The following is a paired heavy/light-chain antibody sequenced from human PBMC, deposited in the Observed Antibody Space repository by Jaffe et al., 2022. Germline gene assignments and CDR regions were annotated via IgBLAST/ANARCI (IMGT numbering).Heavy chain of an antibody. V-gene: IGHV1-18*01. J-gene: IGHJ5*02. CDR3: ARGPKIAARTLVFPWFDP. Sequence: QVQLVQSGAEVKKPGASVKVSCKASGYTFTSYGISWVRQAPGQGLEWMGWISAYNGNTNYAQKLQGRVTMTTDTSTSTAYMELRSLRSDDTAVYYCARGPKIAARTLVFPWFDPWGQGTLVTVSS. CDR1: GYTFTSYG. CDR2: ISAYNGNT. D-gene: IGHD6-6*01.
Light chain of an antibody. CDR3: SSYTSSSTLYVV. CDR2: DVS. CDR1: SSDVGGYNY. V-gene: IGLV2-14*03. J-gene: IGLJ2*01. Sequence: QSALTQPASVSGSPGQSITISCTGTSSDVGGYNYVSWYQQHPGKAPKLMIYDVSNRPSGVSNRFSGSKSGNTASLTISGLQAEDEADYYCSSYTSSSTLYVVFGGGTKLTVL.